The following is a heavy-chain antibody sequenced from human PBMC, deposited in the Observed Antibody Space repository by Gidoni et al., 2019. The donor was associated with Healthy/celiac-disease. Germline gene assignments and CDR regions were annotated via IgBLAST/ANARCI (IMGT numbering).Heavy chain of an antibody. Sequence: EVQLVESGGGLVKPGGSLRLSCAASGFTFSNAWLSWVRKAPGKGLEWVSCIKSKTDGGTTDYAAPVKGRFTISRDDSKNTLYLQMNSLKTEDTAVYYCTTVNIVGATEIGYFDYWGQGTLVTVSS. D-gene: IGHD1-26*01. CDR3: TTVNIVGATEIGYFDY. CDR2: IKSKTDGGTT. CDR1: GFTFSNAW. J-gene: IGHJ4*02. V-gene: IGHV3-15*01.